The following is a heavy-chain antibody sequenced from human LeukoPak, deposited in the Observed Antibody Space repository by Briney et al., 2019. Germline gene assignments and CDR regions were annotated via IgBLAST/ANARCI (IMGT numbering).Heavy chain of an antibody. V-gene: IGHV4-4*07. Sequence: KPSETLSLTCTVSGGSISSYYWSWIRQPAGKGLEWIGRIYTSGSASYNPSLKSRVTMSVDTSKNQFSLKLSSVTAADTAVYYCAKDQLARYFDWSSDYWGQGTLVTVSS. D-gene: IGHD3-9*01. J-gene: IGHJ4*02. CDR2: IYTSGSA. CDR3: AKDQLARYFDWSSDY. CDR1: GGSISSYY.